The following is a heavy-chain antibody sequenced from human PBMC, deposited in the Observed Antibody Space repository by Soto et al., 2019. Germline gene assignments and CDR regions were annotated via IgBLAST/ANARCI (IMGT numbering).Heavy chain of an antibody. V-gene: IGHV3-73*01. Sequence: GGSLRLSCAASGFTFSGSAMDWVRQASGKGLEWVGRIRSTTNSYATAYAASVKGRFTISRDDSKNTAYLQMNSLKTEDTAVYYCTTYPRGLYDRLHPWGQGTLVTVSS. CDR2: IRSTTNSYAT. D-gene: IGHD5-12*01. J-gene: IGHJ5*02. CDR1: GFTFSGSA. CDR3: TTYPRGLYDRLHP.